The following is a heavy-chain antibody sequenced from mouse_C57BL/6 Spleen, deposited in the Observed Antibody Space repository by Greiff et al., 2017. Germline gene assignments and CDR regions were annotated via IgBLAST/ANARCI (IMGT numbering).Heavy chain of an antibody. CDR3: AREDTTFLFDY. J-gene: IGHJ2*01. V-gene: IGHV1-52*01. Sequence: QVQLQQSGAELVRPGSSVKLSCKASGYTFTSYWMHWVKQRPIQGLEWIGNIDPSDSETHYNQKFKDKATLTVDKSSSPAYMQLSSLTSEDSAVYYCAREDTTFLFDYWGQGTTLTVSS. D-gene: IGHD1-1*01. CDR1: GYTFTSYW. CDR2: IDPSDSET.